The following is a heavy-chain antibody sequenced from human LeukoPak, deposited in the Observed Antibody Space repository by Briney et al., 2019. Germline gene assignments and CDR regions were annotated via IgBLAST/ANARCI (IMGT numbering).Heavy chain of an antibody. Sequence: GGSLRLSCAASGFTFSSYAMHWVRQAPGKGLEWVAVISYDGSNKYYADSVKGRFTISRDNSKNTLYLQMNSLRAEDTAVYYCARGGPDYSNYRYYFDYWGQGTLVTVSS. V-gene: IGHV3-30-3*01. CDR1: GFTFSSYA. D-gene: IGHD4-11*01. J-gene: IGHJ4*02. CDR2: ISYDGSNK. CDR3: ARGGPDYSNYRYYFDY.